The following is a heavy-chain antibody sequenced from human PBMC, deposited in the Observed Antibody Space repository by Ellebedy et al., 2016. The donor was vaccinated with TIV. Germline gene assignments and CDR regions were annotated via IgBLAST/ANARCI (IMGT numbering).Heavy chain of an antibody. CDR3: ARDPGNYSGSGSYYRY. V-gene: IGHV1-3*01. Sequence: ASVKVSXXASGYTFSTYAIHWVRQAPGQSLEWVGWINAGAGNTRYSQNFQGRVSFTRDTSASTAYMELRSLRSDDTAVYYCARDPGNYSGSGSYYRYWGQGTLVTVSS. D-gene: IGHD3-10*01. J-gene: IGHJ4*02. CDR1: GYTFSTYA. CDR2: INAGAGNT.